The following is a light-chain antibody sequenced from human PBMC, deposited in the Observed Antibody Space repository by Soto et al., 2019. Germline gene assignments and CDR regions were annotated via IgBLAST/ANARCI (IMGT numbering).Light chain of an antibody. CDR1: PPVLYSSNNKNY. CDR2: WAS. V-gene: IGKV4-1*01. Sequence: DIVITDSPDCRSGSMGAMGTINCRSSPPVLYSSNNKNYLAWYQQKPGQPPKLLIYWASTRESGVPDRFSGSGSGTDFTLTINSLQAEDVAVYYCQHYYTTPLTFGGGTKVDIK. CDR3: QHYYTTPLT. J-gene: IGKJ4*01.